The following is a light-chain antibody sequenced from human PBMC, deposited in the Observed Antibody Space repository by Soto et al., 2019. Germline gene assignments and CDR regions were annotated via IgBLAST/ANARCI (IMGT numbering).Light chain of an antibody. CDR3: QRRHSWPA. V-gene: IGKV3-11*01. CDR1: ESIGTF. Sequence: EFVLTQSPVTLSLSPGETATLSCRASESIGTFLAWYQHKPGQAPRLLIYDASTRATGIPARFSGSGSGTAFTLTINDLEPEDSAVYYCQRRHSWPAFGGGTKV. CDR2: DAS. J-gene: IGKJ4*01.